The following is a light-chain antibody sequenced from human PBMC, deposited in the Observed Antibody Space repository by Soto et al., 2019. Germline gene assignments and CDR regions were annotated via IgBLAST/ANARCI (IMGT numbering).Light chain of an antibody. J-gene: IGKJ1*01. CDR1: EHINNY. V-gene: IGKV3-15*01. CDR2: GAS. CDR3: QQYNSWPPT. Sequence: EIVMTQSPATLSVSPGERATLSCRASEHINNYLAWYQRKPGQAPRLLFSGASTRATGVPATFSGSGSGTDFTLTISSLQSEDFEVYYCQQYNSWPPTFGQGTKVE.